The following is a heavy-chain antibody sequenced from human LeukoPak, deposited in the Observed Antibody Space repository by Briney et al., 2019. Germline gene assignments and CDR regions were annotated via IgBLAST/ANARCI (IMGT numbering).Heavy chain of an antibody. CDR2: FVPEDGET. D-gene: IGHD2-2*01. Sequence: ASVKVSCKVSGYTLTELSMHWVRQAPGKGLEWMGGFVPEDGETIYAQKFQGRVTMTEDTSTDTAYMELSSLRSEDTAVYYCATVQPKYCSSTSCYANYYMDVWGKGTTVTVSS. CDR1: GYTLTELS. V-gene: IGHV1-24*01. CDR3: ATVQPKYCSSTSCYANYYMDV. J-gene: IGHJ6*03.